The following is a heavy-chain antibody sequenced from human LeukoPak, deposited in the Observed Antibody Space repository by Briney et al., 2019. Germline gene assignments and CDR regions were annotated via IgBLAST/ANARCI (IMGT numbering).Heavy chain of an antibody. CDR3: AKVPYIVVVPAATREAGFDY. CDR2: ISSSSSYI. CDR1: GFTFSSYS. Sequence: GGSLRLSCAASGFTFSSYSMNWVRQAPGKGLEWVSSISSSSSYIYYADSVKGRFTISRDNSKNTLYLQMNSLRAEDTAVYYCAKVPYIVVVPAATREAGFDYWGQGTLVTVSS. D-gene: IGHD2-2*01. V-gene: IGHV3-21*04. J-gene: IGHJ4*02.